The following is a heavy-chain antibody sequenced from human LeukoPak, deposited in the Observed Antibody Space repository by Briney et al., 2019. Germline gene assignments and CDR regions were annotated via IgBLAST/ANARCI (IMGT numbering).Heavy chain of an antibody. CDR2: IGTASDT. V-gene: IGHV3-13*01. CDR1: GFTFSSFD. D-gene: IGHD1-1*01. CDR3: ARGPPRGKYYYMDV. Sequence: GGSLRLSCAASGFTFSSFDMHWVRQPTGQGPEWVSTIGTASDTYYPGSVEGRFTLSRDNAKKSLYLQMNSLTAGDTAVYYCARGPPRGKYYYMDVWGKGTTVTVSS. J-gene: IGHJ6*03.